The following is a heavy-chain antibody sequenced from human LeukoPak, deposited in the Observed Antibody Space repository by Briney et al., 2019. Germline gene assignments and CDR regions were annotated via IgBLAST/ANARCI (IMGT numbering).Heavy chain of an antibody. CDR2: IYYSGST. CDR1: GGSISSGGYY. V-gene: IGHV4-31*03. CDR3: ARGITDIVVVPASNWFDP. D-gene: IGHD2-2*01. J-gene: IGHJ5*02. Sequence: PSETLSLTCTVSGGSISSGGYYWSWIRQHPGKGLEWIGYIYYSGSTYYNPSLKSRVTISVDTSKNQFSLKLSSVTAANTAVYYCARGITDIVVVPASNWFDPWGQGTLVTVSS.